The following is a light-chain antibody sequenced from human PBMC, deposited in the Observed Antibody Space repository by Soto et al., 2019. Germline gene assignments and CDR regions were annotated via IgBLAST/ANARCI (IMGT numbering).Light chain of an antibody. CDR1: QSISSW. CDR2: DAS. Sequence: DIRMTQSPSTLSASVGDRVPITCRASQSISSWLAWYQQKPGKAPKLLIYDASSLESGVPSRFSGSGSGTEFTLTISSLQPHDFATYYCQQYNSYSYTFGQGTKLEIK. V-gene: IGKV1-5*01. CDR3: QQYNSYSYT. J-gene: IGKJ2*01.